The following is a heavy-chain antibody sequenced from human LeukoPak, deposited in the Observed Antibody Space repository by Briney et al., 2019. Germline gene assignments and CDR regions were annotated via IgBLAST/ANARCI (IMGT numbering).Heavy chain of an antibody. D-gene: IGHD6-25*01. V-gene: IGHV1-46*01. CDR2: INPSGGTT. CDR3: AREGPAAQRRSFDY. J-gene: IGHJ4*02. Sequence: ASVKVSCKTSGYTVTSYYIHWVRQAPGQGLEWMGIINPSGGTTTYAHKFQARVTMTRDMSTGTVYLELSSLRSEDTAVYYCAREGPAAQRRSFDYWGREPWSPSPQ. CDR1: GYTVTSYY.